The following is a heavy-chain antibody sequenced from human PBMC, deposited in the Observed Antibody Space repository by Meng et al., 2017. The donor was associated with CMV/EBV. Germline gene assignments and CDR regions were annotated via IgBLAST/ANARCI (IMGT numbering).Heavy chain of an antibody. V-gene: IGHV3-53*01. Sequence: GESLKISCAASGFTVSSNYMSLVRQAPGKGLEWGSVIYSGGSTYYADSVKGRFTIYRDNSKNTLYLKMNSLRAEDTAVYYCASRSYFYYYYGMDVWGQGTTVTVSS. CDR3: ASRSYFYYYYGMDV. J-gene: IGHJ6*02. CDR1: GFTVSSNY. CDR2: IYSGGST. D-gene: IGHD1-26*01.